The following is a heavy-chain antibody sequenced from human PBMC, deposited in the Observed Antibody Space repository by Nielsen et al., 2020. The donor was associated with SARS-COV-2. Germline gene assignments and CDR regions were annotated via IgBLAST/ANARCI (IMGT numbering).Heavy chain of an antibody. D-gene: IGHD3-3*01. CDR3: ARVEAKSSWSGYYRVYYYYYMDV. Sequence: GESLKISCAASGFTVSSNYMSWVRQAPGKGLEWVSVIYSCGSTYYADSVKGRFTISRDNSKNTLYLQMNSLRSGDTAVYYCARVEAKSSWSGYYRVYYYYYMDVWGKGTTVTVSS. V-gene: IGHV3-53*05. CDR1: GFTVSSNY. J-gene: IGHJ6*03. CDR2: IYSCGST.